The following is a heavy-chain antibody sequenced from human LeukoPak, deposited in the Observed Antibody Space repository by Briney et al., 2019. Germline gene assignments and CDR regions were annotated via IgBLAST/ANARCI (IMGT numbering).Heavy chain of an antibody. CDR3: ALRDGYNLYYFDY. Sequence: GGSLRLSCAASGFTFSNYGMHWVRQAPGKGLEWVALIWYDGSNKYYADSVKGRITISRDNSKNTLYLQMNSLRAEDTAVYYCALRDGYNLYYFDYWGQGTLVTVSS. J-gene: IGHJ4*02. D-gene: IGHD5-12*01. CDR1: GFTFSNYG. CDR2: IWYDGSNK. V-gene: IGHV3-33*01.